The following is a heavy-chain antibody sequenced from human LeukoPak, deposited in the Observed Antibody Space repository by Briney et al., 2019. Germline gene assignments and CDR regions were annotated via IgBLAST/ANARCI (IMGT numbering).Heavy chain of an antibody. CDR1: GFTFSIFS. CDR2: ISSSSSYI. D-gene: IGHD3-10*01. Sequence: GGSLRLSCAASGFTFSIFSMNWVRQAPGKGLEWVSSISSSSSYIYYADSVKGRFTISRDNAKNSLYLQMNSLRAEDTAVYYCAREAVYGSVTFDYWGQGTLVTVSS. J-gene: IGHJ4*02. CDR3: AREAVYGSVTFDY. V-gene: IGHV3-21*01.